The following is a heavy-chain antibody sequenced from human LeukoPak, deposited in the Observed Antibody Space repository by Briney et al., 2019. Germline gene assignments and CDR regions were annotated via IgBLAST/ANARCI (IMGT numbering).Heavy chain of an antibody. V-gene: IGHV1-69*05. CDR2: IIPIFGTA. Sequence: GASVKVSCKASGGTFSGYAISWVRQAPGQGLEWMGGIIPIFGTANYAQKFQGRVTITTDESTSTAYMELSSLSSEDTAVYYCARGGYYCDSSGYELEYNWFDPWGQGTLVTVSS. D-gene: IGHD3-22*01. J-gene: IGHJ5*02. CDR1: GGTFSGYA. CDR3: ARGGYYCDSSGYELEYNWFDP.